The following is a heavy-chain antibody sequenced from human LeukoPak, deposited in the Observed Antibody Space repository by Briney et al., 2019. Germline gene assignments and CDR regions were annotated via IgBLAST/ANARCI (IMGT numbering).Heavy chain of an antibody. CDR2: MNPNSGNT. D-gene: IGHD4-17*01. Sequence: ASVKVSCKASGYTFTSYGISWVRQAPGQGLEWMGWMNPNSGNTGYAQKFQGRVTMTRNTSISTAYMELSSLRSEDTAVYYCAIFLVMTTVTRGAFDIWGQGTMVTVSS. CDR3: AIFLVMTTVTRGAFDI. J-gene: IGHJ3*02. CDR1: GYTFTSYG. V-gene: IGHV1-8*02.